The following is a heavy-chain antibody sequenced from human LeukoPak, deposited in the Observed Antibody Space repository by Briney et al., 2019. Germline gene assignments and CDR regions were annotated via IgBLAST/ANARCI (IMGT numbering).Heavy chain of an antibody. D-gene: IGHD6-13*01. CDR2: IIGSGSST. Sequence: GGSLRLSCAASGFTFSSYAMSWVRQAPGKGLEWVSAIIGSGSSTYYSDSVKGRFTISRDNSKNTLFLQMNSLRAEDTAVYYCAKDRAQQLVLDFWGQGTLVTVSS. J-gene: IGHJ4*02. CDR3: AKDRAQQLVLDF. V-gene: IGHV3-23*01. CDR1: GFTFSSYA.